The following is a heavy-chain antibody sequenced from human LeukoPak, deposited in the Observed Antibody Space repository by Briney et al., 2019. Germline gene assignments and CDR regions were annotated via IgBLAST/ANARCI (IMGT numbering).Heavy chain of an antibody. V-gene: IGHV3-7*01. CDR1: GFTFSSYW. CDR3: ARDKGGVVITFCEGAFDI. Sequence: PGGSLRLSCAASGFTFSSYWMSWVRQAPGKGLEWVANMKQDGSEKYYVDSVKGRFTISRDNAKNSLYLQMNSLRAEDTAVYYCARDKGGVVITFCEGAFDIWGQGTMVTVSS. J-gene: IGHJ3*02. CDR2: MKQDGSEK. D-gene: IGHD3-3*01.